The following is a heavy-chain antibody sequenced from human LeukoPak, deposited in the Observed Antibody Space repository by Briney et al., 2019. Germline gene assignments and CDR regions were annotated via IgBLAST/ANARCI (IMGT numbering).Heavy chain of an antibody. CDR3: ARRFGGFGELSGSFDP. V-gene: IGHV5-51*01. CDR1: GYSFTSYW. CDR2: IYPGDSDT. Sequence: KPGESLKISCKGSGYSFTSYWIGWVRQMPGKGLEWMGIIYPGDSDTRYSPSFQGQVTISADKSISTAYLQWSSLKASDTAMYYCARRFGGFGELSGSFDPWGQGTLVTVSS. D-gene: IGHD3-10*01. J-gene: IGHJ5*02.